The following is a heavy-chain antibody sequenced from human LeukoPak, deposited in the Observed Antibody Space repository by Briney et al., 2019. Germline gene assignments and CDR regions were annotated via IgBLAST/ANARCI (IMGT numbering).Heavy chain of an antibody. J-gene: IGHJ6*03. Sequence: SETLSLTCTVSGGSISTSNYYWGWIRQPPGKGLEWIGNIFYSGSTYYSPSLKSRVTISLDTSRNQFSLKLSSVTAADTAVYYCARVVVTATAYYYYYMDVWGKGTTVTVSS. V-gene: IGHV4-39*07. CDR2: IFYSGST. D-gene: IGHD2-21*02. CDR3: ARVVVTATAYYYYYMDV. CDR1: GGSISTSNYY.